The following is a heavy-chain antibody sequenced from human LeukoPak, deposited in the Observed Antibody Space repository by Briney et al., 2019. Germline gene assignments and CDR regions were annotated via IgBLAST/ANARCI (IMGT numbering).Heavy chain of an antibody. CDR3: EKEQVVAATRFDY. V-gene: IGHV3-30*18. J-gene: IGHJ4*02. CDR1: GFTFSSYG. CDR2: ISYDGSKK. D-gene: IGHD2-15*01. Sequence: GGSLRLSCAASGFTFSSYGMHWVRQAPGKGLEWVAVISYDGSKKYYADSVKGRFTISRDNSKNTLYLQMNSLRAEDTAVYCCEKEQVVAATRFDYWGQGTLVTVSS.